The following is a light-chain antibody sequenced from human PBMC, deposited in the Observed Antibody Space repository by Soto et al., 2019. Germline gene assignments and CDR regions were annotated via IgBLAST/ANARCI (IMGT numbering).Light chain of an antibody. J-gene: IGKJ1*01. Sequence: DIQMTQSPSSLSASVGDRVTITCRASQSISSYLNWYQQKPGKAPKLLIYAASSLQSGVPSRFSGSGSGTDFTLTISXLQPEDFATYYCQQSYSTPRFGQGTKVDIK. V-gene: IGKV1-39*01. CDR1: QSISSY. CDR2: AAS. CDR3: QQSYSTPR.